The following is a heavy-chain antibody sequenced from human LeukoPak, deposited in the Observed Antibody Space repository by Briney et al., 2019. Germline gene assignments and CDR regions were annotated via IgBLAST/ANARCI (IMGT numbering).Heavy chain of an antibody. CDR1: GYSISSGYY. CDR3: ARVNSMNGAGDY. D-gene: IGHD3-3*02. J-gene: IGHJ4*02. CDR2: IYHSGST. Sequence: SETLSLTCTVSGYSISSGYYWGWIQQPAGKGLEWIGSIYHSGSTYYNPSLKSRVTISVDTSKNQFSLELSSVTAADTAVYYCARVNSMNGAGDYWGQGTLVTVSS. V-gene: IGHV4-38-2*02.